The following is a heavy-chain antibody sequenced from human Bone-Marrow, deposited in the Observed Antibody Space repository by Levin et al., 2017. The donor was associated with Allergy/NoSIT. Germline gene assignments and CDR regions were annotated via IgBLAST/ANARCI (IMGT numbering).Heavy chain of an antibody. V-gene: IGHV4-34*01. CDR3: ARVGKAPRRRSGWFDP. D-gene: IGHD4-23*01. J-gene: IGHJ5*02. Sequence: SQTLSLTCAVYGGSFSGYYWSWIRQPPGKGLEWIGEINHSGSTNYNPSLKSRVTISVDTSKNQFSLKLSSVTAADTAVYYCARVGKAPRRRSGWFDPWGQGTLVTVSS. CDR2: INHSGST. CDR1: GGSFSGYY.